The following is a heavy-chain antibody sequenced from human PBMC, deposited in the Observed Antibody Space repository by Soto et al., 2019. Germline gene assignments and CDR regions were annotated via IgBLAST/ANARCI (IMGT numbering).Heavy chain of an antibody. CDR3: ARCPYYDFWSGYLTVNDY. CDR1: GLTFSSYW. CDR2: IKQDGSEK. D-gene: IGHD3-3*01. V-gene: IGHV3-7*01. J-gene: IGHJ4*02. Sequence: GGSLRLSCAASGLTFSSYWMSWVRQAPGKGLEWVANIKQDGSEKYYVDSAKGRFTISRDNAKNSLYLQMNSLRAEDTAVYYCARCPYYDFWSGYLTVNDYWGQGTLVTVSS.